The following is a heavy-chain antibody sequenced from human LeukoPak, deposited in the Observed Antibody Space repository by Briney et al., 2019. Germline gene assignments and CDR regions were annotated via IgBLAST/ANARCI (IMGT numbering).Heavy chain of an antibody. V-gene: IGHV4-4*07. CDR1: GGSISGYY. CDR2: IYTSGST. J-gene: IGHJ5*02. CDR3: ARDEGSTSYNWFDP. Sequence: SETLSLTCTVSGGSISGYYWSWIRQPAGKGLEWIGRIYTSGSTNYNPSLKSRVTMSVDTSKKRFSLKLSSVTAADTAVYWCARDEGSTSYNWFDPWGQGTLVTVSS. D-gene: IGHD2-2*01.